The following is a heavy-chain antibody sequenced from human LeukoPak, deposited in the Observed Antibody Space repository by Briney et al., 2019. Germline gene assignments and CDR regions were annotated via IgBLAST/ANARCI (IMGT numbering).Heavy chain of an antibody. Sequence: PGGSLRLSCVGSGFTFSSYSMNWVRQAPGQGLEWVSSISSSSSYSYYADSVKGRFTISRDNAKNSLYLQMNSLRAEDTALYYCARTLRLGTPRAFDIWGRGTMVTVSS. J-gene: IGHJ3*02. V-gene: IGHV3-21*04. CDR2: ISSSSSYS. D-gene: IGHD1-14*01. CDR3: ARTLRLGTPRAFDI. CDR1: GFTFSSYS.